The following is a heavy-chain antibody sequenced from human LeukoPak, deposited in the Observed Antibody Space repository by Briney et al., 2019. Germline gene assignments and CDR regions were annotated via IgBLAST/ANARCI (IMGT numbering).Heavy chain of an antibody. CDR2: IYYSGST. Sequence: SETLSLTCTVSGGSISSGDYYWSWIRQPPGKGLEWIGYIYYSGSTYYNPSLKSRVTISVDTSKNQFSLKLSSVTAADTAVYYCARAEWGLLFDYWGQGTLVTVSS. J-gene: IGHJ4*02. D-gene: IGHD1-26*01. CDR1: GGSISSGDYY. V-gene: IGHV4-30-4*08. CDR3: ARAEWGLLFDY.